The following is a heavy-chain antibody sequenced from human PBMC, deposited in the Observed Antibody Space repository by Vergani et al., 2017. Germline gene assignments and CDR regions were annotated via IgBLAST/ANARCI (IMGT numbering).Heavy chain of an antibody. Sequence: VQLLESGGGLVQPGGSLRLSCAASGFTFSSYGMHWVRQAPGKGLEWVAVIWYDGSNKYYADSVKGRFTISRDNSKNTLYLQMNSLRAEDTAVYYCARDSSSWSYYYYGMDVWGQGTTVTVSS. CDR2: IWYDGSNK. CDR1: GFTFSSYG. V-gene: IGHV3-33*08. J-gene: IGHJ6*02. D-gene: IGHD6-13*01. CDR3: ARDSSSWSYYYYGMDV.